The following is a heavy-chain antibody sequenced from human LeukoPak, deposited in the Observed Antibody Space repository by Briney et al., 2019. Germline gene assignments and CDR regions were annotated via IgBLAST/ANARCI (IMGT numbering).Heavy chain of an antibody. Sequence: GRSLVLPCAASGFTFDDYAMHWVRQAPGKGLEWVSGISWNSGSIGYADSVKGRFTISRDNAKNSLYLQMNSLRAEGTALYYCAKEGYGDNYFDYWGQGTLVTVSS. CDR1: GFTFDDYA. CDR2: ISWNSGSI. D-gene: IGHD4-17*01. CDR3: AKEGYGDNYFDY. J-gene: IGHJ4*02. V-gene: IGHV3-9*01.